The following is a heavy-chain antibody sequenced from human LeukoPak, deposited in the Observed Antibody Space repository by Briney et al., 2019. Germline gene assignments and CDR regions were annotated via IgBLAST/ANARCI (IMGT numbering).Heavy chain of an antibody. Sequence: GASVTVSCKASVYTLTSYDINWVRQATGQGLEWMGWMNPKRGKTGYAQKFQRRVSMTKNTSITTAYMELNSLRSEDTAVYYCAKALSWTTVSYYYMDVWGKGTTVTVSS. D-gene: IGHD2/OR15-2a*01. J-gene: IGHJ6*03. CDR2: MNPKRGKT. V-gene: IGHV1-8*01. CDR1: VYTLTSYD. CDR3: AKALSWTTVSYYYMDV.